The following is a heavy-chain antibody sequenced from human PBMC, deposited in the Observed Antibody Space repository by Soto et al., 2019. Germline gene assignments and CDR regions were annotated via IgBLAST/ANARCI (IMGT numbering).Heavy chain of an antibody. J-gene: IGHJ5*02. Sequence: GESLKISCKGSGYSFTSYWIGWVRQMPGKGLEWMGIIYPGDSDTRYSPSFQGQVTISASKSISTAYLQWSSLKASATAMYYCARQKGYSSSSGTSGNWFDPWGQGTLVTVSS. CDR2: IYPGDSDT. CDR1: GYSFTSYW. CDR3: ARQKGYSSSSGTSGNWFDP. D-gene: IGHD6-13*01. V-gene: IGHV5-51*01.